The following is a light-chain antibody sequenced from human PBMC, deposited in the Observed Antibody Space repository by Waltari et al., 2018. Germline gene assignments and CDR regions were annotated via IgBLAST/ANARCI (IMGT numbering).Light chain of an antibody. CDR1: QRVGRS. CDR2: GAS. Sequence: EIVLTQSPGTLSLSPGERATLSCRASQRVGRSLAWYQQKPGQAPRLLIYGASIMATGIPDRFSGGGSGTAFSLTISRLEPEDFAAYHCQHYVRLPVTFGQGTKVEIK. J-gene: IGKJ1*01. CDR3: QHYVRLPVT. V-gene: IGKV3-20*01.